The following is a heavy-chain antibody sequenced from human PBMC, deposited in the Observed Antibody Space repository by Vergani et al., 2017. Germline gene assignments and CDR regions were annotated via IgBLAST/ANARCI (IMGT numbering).Heavy chain of an antibody. V-gene: IGHV4-34*01. D-gene: IGHD3-22*01. CDR1: GGSFSGYY. CDR2: INHSGST. J-gene: IGHJ3*02. Sequence: QVQLQQWGAGLLKPSETLSLTCAVYGGSFSGYYWSWIRQPPGKGLEWIGEINHSGSTNYNPSLKSRVTISVDTSKNQFSLRLSSVTAADTAIYYCARDTLIAHAFDIWGQGTMVTVSS. CDR3: ARDTLIAHAFDI.